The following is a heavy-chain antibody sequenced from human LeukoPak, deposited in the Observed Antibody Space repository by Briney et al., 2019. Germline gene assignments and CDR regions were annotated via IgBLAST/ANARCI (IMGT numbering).Heavy chain of an antibody. J-gene: IGHJ4*02. D-gene: IGHD1-26*01. CDR3: ARGSGSFSGGFDY. Sequence: PGRSLRLSCAASGFTFSSYGMHWVRQAPGKGLEWVAVIWSDGSNKYYADSVKGRFTISRDNSKNTPYLQMNSLRAEDTAVYYCARGSGSFSGGFDYWGQGTLVTVSS. CDR1: GFTFSSYG. CDR2: IWSDGSNK. V-gene: IGHV3-33*01.